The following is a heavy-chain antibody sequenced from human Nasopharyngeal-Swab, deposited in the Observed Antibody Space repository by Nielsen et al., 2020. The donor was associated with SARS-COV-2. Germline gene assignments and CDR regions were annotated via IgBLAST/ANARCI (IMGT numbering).Heavy chain of an antibody. CDR2: INPNSGDT. Sequence: RGRGWTVWINPNSGDTNYAQKFQGWVTMTRDTSISTAYMELSRLRSDDTAVYYCARGGVLRFLEWLSDYYYMDVWGKGTTVTVSS. D-gene: IGHD3-3*01. V-gene: IGHV1-2*04. J-gene: IGHJ6*03. CDR3: ARGGVLRFLEWLSDYYYMDV.